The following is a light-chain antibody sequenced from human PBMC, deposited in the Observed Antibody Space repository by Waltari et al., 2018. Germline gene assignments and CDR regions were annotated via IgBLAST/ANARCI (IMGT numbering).Light chain of an antibody. J-gene: IGLJ2*01. V-gene: IGLV2-23*02. Sequence: QSALTQPASVSGSPGQSITLSCTGNSSDVGSYDFVSWYQHHPGKAPKLMIYEVTKRPAGVSYRFSGSKSGNTASLTISRLQAEDEADYYCCSYPSSPTYVVFGGGTKLTVL. CDR3: CSYPSSPTYVV. CDR1: SSDVGSYDF. CDR2: EVT.